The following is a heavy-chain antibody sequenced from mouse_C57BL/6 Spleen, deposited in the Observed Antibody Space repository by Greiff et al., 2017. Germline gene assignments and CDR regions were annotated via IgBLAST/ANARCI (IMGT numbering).Heavy chain of an antibody. Sequence: DVKLVESGGGLVKPGGSLKLSCAASGFTFSDYGMHWVRQAPEKGLEWVAYISSGSSTIYYADTVKGRFTISRDNAKNTLFLQMTSLRSEDTAMYYCARPRDGYSWFAYWGQGTLVTVSA. CDR2: ISSGSSTI. V-gene: IGHV5-17*01. J-gene: IGHJ3*01. CDR3: ARPRDGYSWFAY. D-gene: IGHD2-3*01. CDR1: GFTFSDYG.